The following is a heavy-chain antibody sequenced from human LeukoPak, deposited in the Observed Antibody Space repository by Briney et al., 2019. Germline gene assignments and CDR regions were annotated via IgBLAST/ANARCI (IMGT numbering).Heavy chain of an antibody. D-gene: IGHD1-1*01. CDR2: INTNTGNP. CDR1: GYTFTTYA. V-gene: IGHV7-4-1*02. J-gene: IGHJ6*02. Sequence: ASVTVSFTASGYTFTTYAMNWVRQAPGQGLEWMGWINTNTGNPTYVQGFTGRFVFSLDTSVNTAYLQISSLKAEDTAVYYCARSVNWSPSYGLDVWGQGTTVTVSS. CDR3: ARSVNWSPSYGLDV.